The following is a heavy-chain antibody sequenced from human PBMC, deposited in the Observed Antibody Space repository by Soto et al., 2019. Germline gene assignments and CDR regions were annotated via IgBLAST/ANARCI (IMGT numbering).Heavy chain of an antibody. J-gene: IGHJ5*02. D-gene: IGHD3-9*01. CDR1: GGTFSSYA. CDR2: IIPIFGTA. Sequence: QVQLVQSGAEVKKPGSSVKVSCKASGGTFSSYAISWVRQAPGQGLEWVGGIIPIFGTANYAQKFQGRVTITADESTSTAYMELSSLRSEDTAVYYCARRVGYYDILTGYYWFDPWGQGTLVTVSS. V-gene: IGHV1-69*01. CDR3: ARRVGYYDILTGYYWFDP.